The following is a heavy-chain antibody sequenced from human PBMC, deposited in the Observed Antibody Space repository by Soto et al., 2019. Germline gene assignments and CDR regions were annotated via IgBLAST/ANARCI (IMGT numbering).Heavy chain of an antibody. CDR2: INHSGST. CDR3: ARAVLDYYVYDSIIDY. D-gene: IGHD3-22*01. Sequence: SETLSLTCAVYGGSFSGYYWSWIRQPPGKGLEWIGEINHSGSTNYNPSLKSRVTISVDTSKNQLSPKLSSVTAADTAVYYCARAVLDYYVYDSIIDYWGQGTLVTVSS. CDR1: GGSFSGYY. J-gene: IGHJ4*02. V-gene: IGHV4-34*01.